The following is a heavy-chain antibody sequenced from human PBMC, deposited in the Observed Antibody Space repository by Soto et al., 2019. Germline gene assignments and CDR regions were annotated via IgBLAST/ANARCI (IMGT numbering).Heavy chain of an antibody. CDR3: ARSVVVPAAYYYYGMDV. D-gene: IGHD2-2*01. Sequence: PXGSLILSCAAAGFTFSSYGMHWVRQAPGKGLEWVAVIWYDGSNKYYADSVKGRFTISRDNSKNTLYLQMNSLRAEDTAVYYCARSVVVPAAYYYYGMDVWGQGTTVTVSS. CDR2: IWYDGSNK. CDR1: GFTFSSYG. V-gene: IGHV3-33*01. J-gene: IGHJ6*02.